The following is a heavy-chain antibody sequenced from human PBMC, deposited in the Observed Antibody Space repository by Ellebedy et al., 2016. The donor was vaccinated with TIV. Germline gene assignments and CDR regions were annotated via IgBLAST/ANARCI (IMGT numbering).Heavy chain of an antibody. V-gene: IGHV3-33*01. CDR2: IWYDGSNK. J-gene: IGHJ3*02. Sequence: GESLKISXAASGFTFSSYGMHWVRQAPGKGLEWVAVIWYDGSNKYYADSVKGRFTISRDNSKNTLYLQMNSLRAEDTAVYYCARGVSSSWLRGDAFDIWGQGTMVTVSS. CDR1: GFTFSSYG. D-gene: IGHD6-13*01. CDR3: ARGVSSSWLRGDAFDI.